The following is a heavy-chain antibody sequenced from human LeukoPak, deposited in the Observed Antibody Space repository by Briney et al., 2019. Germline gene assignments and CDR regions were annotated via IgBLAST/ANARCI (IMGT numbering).Heavy chain of an antibody. D-gene: IGHD2-2*02. CDR2: IYTSGGT. CDR3: AADTDY. CDR1: GGSISSGSYY. J-gene: IGHJ4*02. Sequence: SETLSLTCTVSGGSISSGSYYWSWIRQPAGKGLEWFGRIYTSGGTNYNPSLKSRVTISVDTSKNQFSLKLSSVTAADTAVYYCAADTDYWGQGTLVTVSS. V-gene: IGHV4-61*02.